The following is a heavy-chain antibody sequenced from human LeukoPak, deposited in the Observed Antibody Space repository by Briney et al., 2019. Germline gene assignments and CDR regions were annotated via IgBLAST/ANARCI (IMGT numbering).Heavy chain of an antibody. CDR2: ISAYNGST. J-gene: IGHJ4*02. CDR3: ARQIVGGGYSSSWYSY. D-gene: IGHD6-13*01. CDR1: GYTFTSYG. V-gene: IGHV1-18*01. Sequence: AASVKVSCKASGYTFTSYGISWVRQAPGEGLEGMGWISAYNGSTNYSEKLQSTVLTTTDTSSSTAYIPLMSLRPDDTPVYYCARQIVGGGYSSSWYSYWGQGTLVTVSS.